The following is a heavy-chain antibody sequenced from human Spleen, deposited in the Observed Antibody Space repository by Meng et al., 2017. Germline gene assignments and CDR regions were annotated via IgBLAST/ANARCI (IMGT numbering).Heavy chain of an antibody. Sequence: GGSLRLSCEASGFSFRYTYMSWVRQAPGKGLEWVGRIVSKTDGGTTDYAAPVKGRFTISRDDSENTLYLQMDSLKIDDTAVYYCATDSTGYYPHYWGQGTLVTVSS. J-gene: IGHJ4*02. V-gene: IGHV3-15*04. CDR2: IVSKTDGGTT. D-gene: IGHD3-22*01. CDR1: GFSFRYTY. CDR3: ATDSTGYYPHY.